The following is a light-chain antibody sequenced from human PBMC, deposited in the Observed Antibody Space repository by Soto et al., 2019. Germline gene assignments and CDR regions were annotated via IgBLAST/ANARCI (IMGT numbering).Light chain of an antibody. CDR1: QGIRNE. CDR3: LQDYTYPWT. CDR2: AAS. Sequence: AIQLTQSPSSLSASVGDRVTITCRASQGIRNELGWYQQKPGTPPNLRIYAASNLQSGVPSRFSGSGSGKDFTLTISSLQLEDFATYFCLQDYTYPWTFGQGTKVEIK. J-gene: IGKJ1*01. V-gene: IGKV1-6*01.